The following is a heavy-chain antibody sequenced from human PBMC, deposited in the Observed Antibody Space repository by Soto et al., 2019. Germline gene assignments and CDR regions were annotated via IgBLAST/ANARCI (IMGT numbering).Heavy chain of an antibody. D-gene: IGHD2-15*01. V-gene: IGHV3-66*04. CDR3: ARRRYCSGGSCYRSWFDP. CDR1: GFTVSSNY. J-gene: IGHJ5*02. Sequence: EVQLLESGGGLVQPGGSLRLSCAASGFTVSSNYMSWVRQAPGKGLEWVSVIYSGGSTYYADSVKGRFTISRDNSKNTLYLQMNSLRAEDTAVYYCARRRYCSGGSCYRSWFDPWGQGTLVTVSS. CDR2: IYSGGST.